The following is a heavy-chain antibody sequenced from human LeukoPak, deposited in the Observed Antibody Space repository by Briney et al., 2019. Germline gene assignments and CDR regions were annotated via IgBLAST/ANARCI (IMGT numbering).Heavy chain of an antibody. Sequence: GGSLRLSCAASGFTFSSYGMHWVRQAPGKGPEWVAVIWYDGSNKYYADSVKGRFTISRDNSKNTLYLQMNSLRAEDTAVYYCARGLGGGSYGYWGQGTLVTVSS. V-gene: IGHV3-33*01. CDR2: IWYDGSNK. D-gene: IGHD1-26*01. J-gene: IGHJ4*02. CDR3: ARGLGGGSYGY. CDR1: GFTFSSYG.